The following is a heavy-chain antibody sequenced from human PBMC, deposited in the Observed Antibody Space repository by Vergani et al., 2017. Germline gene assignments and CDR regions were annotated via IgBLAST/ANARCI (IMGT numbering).Heavy chain of an antibody. V-gene: IGHV3-30*03. Sequence: QGHLVESGGGVVQTGRSLRLSCVVSGFTSSYYCMHWVCQAPGKGLEWGAVISYDGTQKDYADAVKGRFTISRDNSKSTLYLQMNSLRTEDTAVYYCATKSCGTPGCQIGYFREWGQGTLVTVSS. D-gene: IGHD1-26*01. J-gene: IGHJ1*01. CDR3: ATKSCGTPGCQIGYFRE. CDR2: ISYDGTQK. CDR1: GFTSSYYC.